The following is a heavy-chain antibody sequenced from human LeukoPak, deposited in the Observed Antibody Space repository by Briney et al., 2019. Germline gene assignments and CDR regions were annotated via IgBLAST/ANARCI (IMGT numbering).Heavy chain of an antibody. CDR3: ARGHSIGWELGVCDY. J-gene: IGHJ4*02. D-gene: IGHD1-26*01. Sequence: PGGSLRPSCAASGFNFSSYGMHWVRQAPGKGLEWVAVISYDGSHKDHVDSVKGRFTISRDSSKNTVYLQMNSLRAEDTAVYYCARGHSIGWELGVCDYWGQGTLVTVSS. CDR2: ISYDGSHK. V-gene: IGHV3-30*03. CDR1: GFNFSSYG.